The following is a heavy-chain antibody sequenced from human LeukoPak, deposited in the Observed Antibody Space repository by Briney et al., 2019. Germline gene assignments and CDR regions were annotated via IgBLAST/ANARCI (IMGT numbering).Heavy chain of an antibody. CDR1: GGTFSSYA. CDR2: IIPIFGTA. V-gene: IGHV1-69*05. D-gene: IGHD3-22*01. J-gene: IGHJ4*02. Sequence: GSSVKVSCKASGGTFSSYAISWVRQAPGQGLEWMGRIIPIFGTANYAQKFQGRVTITTDESTSTAYMELSSLRSEDTAVYYCASHYYDSSGYGDLDYLSQGTLVTVSS. CDR3: ASHYYDSSGYGDLDY.